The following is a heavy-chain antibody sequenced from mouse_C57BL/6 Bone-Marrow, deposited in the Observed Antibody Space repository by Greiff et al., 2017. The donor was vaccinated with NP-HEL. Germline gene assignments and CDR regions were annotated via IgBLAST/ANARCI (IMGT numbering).Heavy chain of an antibody. CDR1: GYTFTSYW. CDR2: IDPSDSYT. Sequence: QVQLQQPGAELVMPGASVKLSCKASGYTFTSYWMHWVKQRPGQGLEWIGEIDPSDSYTNYNQKFKGKSTLTVDKSSSTAYMQLRSLTSEDSAVYYCARGGYSWFADWGQGTLVTVSA. D-gene: IGHD2-3*01. CDR3: ARGGYSWFAD. J-gene: IGHJ3*01. V-gene: IGHV1-69*01.